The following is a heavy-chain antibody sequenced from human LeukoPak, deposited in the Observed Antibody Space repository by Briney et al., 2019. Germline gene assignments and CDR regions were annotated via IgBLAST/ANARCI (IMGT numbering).Heavy chain of an antibody. D-gene: IGHD3-16*01. CDR2: IYYSGST. CDR3: AQETCYAGNCDAFDI. Sequence: SETLSLTCTVSGGSISSSSYYWGWIRQPPGKGLEWIGSIYYSGSTYYNPSLKSRVTISLDTSKNQFPLKLTSVTAADTAVYYCAQETCYAGNCDAFDIWGQGTMVTVSS. V-gene: IGHV4-39*06. CDR1: GGSISSSSYY. J-gene: IGHJ3*02.